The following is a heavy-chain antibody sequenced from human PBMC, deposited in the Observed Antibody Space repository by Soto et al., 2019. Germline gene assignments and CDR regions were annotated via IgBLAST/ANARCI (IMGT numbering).Heavy chain of an antibody. CDR3: ARLGSSGWDQGSYLDY. D-gene: IGHD6-19*01. J-gene: IGHJ4*02. Sequence: QLQLQESGPGLVKASETLSLTCTGSGGSITINNHFWGWIRQSPGKGLEWIGSIQYGGTTNYNPSLQRRVIMSAETSKNQFSLMMNSVTAADTAVYYCARLGSSGWDQGSYLDYWGQGTLVTVSS. CDR2: IQYGGTT. V-gene: IGHV4-39*01. CDR1: GGSITINNHF.